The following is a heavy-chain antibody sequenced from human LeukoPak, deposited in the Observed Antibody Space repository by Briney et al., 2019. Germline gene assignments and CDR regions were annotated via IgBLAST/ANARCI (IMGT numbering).Heavy chain of an antibody. D-gene: IGHD2-2*01. J-gene: IGHJ4*02. CDR3: ATDRGYCSSTSCYSLALNS. V-gene: IGHV3-21*01. CDR1: GFIFSSYS. CDR2: ISSGSSYK. Sequence: GGSLRLSCEASGFIFSSYSMNWVRQPPGKGLEWVSSISSGSSYKYYADSAKGRFTISRDNAKNSLYLQMNSLRAEDTTVYFCATDRGYCSSTSCYSLALNSWGQGTLVTVSS.